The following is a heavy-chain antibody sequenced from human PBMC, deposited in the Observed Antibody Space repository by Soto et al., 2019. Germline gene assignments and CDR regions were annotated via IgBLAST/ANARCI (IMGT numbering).Heavy chain of an antibody. D-gene: IGHD3-10*02. J-gene: IGHJ6*02. CDR2: ISYDGSNT. CDR3: ARDHGMFLSYYYYGMDV. CDR1: GFTFSRFS. V-gene: IGHV3-30-3*01. Sequence: LSLSCAASGFTFSRFSMHWVRQAPGKGLAWVAVISYDGSNTHYAESVKGRFNISRDDSKNTVYLQMNNLRGEDSAVYYCARDHGMFLSYYYYGMDVWGQGTTVTVSS.